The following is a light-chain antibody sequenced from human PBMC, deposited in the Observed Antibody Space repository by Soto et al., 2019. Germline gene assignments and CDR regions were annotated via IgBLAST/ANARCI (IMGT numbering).Light chain of an antibody. CDR2: EVS. CDR1: SSDVGGYNY. V-gene: IGLV2-8*01. Sequence: QSALTQPPSASGSPGQSVTISCTGTSSDVGGYNYVSWYQPHPGKAPKLMIYEVSKRPSGVPDRFSGSKSGNTASLTVSGLQAEDEADYYCSSYAGSNNVVCVVGTKVTVL. CDR3: SSYAGSNNVV. J-gene: IGLJ2*01.